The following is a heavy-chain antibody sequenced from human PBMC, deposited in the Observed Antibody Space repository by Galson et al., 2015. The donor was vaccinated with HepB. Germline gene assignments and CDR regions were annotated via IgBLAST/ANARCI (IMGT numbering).Heavy chain of an antibody. J-gene: IGHJ6*02. Sequence: SLRLSCAASGFTFTNHAMTWVRQAPGKGLEWVPSISDSGISTHYAGSVKGRFTISRDNSKNALYLQMNSLRGEDTAIYYCAKGVGVAAAIYYYGMDVWGQGTTVTVSS. CDR2: ISDSGIST. V-gene: IGHV3-23*01. CDR1: GFTFTNHA. CDR3: AKGVGVAAAIYYYGMDV. D-gene: IGHD6-25*01.